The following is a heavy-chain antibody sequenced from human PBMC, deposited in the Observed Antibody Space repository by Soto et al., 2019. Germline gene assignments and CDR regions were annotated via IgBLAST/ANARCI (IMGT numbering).Heavy chain of an antibody. CDR1: GFTFSSYG. CDR3: AKDPEVAVAGICLGGCNNWFDP. V-gene: IGHV3-30*18. J-gene: IGHJ5*02. CDR2: ISYDGSNK. Sequence: QVQLVESGGGVVQPGRSLRLSCAASGFTFSSYGMHWVRQAPGKGLEWVAVISYDGSNKYYADSVKGRFTISRDNSKNTLYLQMNSLRAEDTAVYYCAKDPEVAVAGICLGGCNNWFDPWGQGTLVTVSS. D-gene: IGHD6-19*01.